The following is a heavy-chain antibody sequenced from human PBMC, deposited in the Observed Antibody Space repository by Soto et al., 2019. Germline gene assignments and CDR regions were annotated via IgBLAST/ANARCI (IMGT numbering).Heavy chain of an antibody. CDR2: IYYSGST. V-gene: IGHV4-30-4*02. CDR3: AFSNYDILTGDNWFDP. D-gene: IGHD3-9*01. Sequence: SETLSLTCTVSGGSISSGDYYWSWIRQPPGKGLEWIGYIYYSGSTYYNPSLTSRVTISVDTSKNQFSLKLSSVTAADPAVYYRAFSNYDILTGDNWFDPWGQGTLVTVSS. CDR1: GGSISSGDYY. J-gene: IGHJ5*02.